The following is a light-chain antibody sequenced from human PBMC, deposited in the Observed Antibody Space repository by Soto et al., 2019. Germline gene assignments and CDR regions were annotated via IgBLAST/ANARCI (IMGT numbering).Light chain of an antibody. CDR2: GAS. CDR1: QSVTSNY. CDR3: QQYGSSPLT. Sequence: EIVLTQSPGTLSLSPGERATLSRRASQSVTSNYLAWYQQKPGQAPRLLINGASRRATGVPDRFSGSGSGTDFTLTISRLEPEDFAVYYCQQYGSSPLTFGGGTKVEIK. J-gene: IGKJ4*01. V-gene: IGKV3-20*01.